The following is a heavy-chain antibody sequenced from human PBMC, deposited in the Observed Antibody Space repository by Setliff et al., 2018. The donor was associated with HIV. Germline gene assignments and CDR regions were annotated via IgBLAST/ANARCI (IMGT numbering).Heavy chain of an antibody. J-gene: IGHJ6*03. CDR1: GGTFSSYA. CDR3: ARIVRPSYYYYYYMDV. D-gene: IGHD3-10*02. CDR2: IIPIFNTA. V-gene: IGHV1-69*13. Sequence: SVKVSCKASGGTFSSYAISWVRQAPGQGLEWMGGIIPIFNTANYAQKFQGRVTITADESTSTAYMELSSLRSEDTAVYYCARIVRPSYYYYYYMDVWGKGTTVTAP.